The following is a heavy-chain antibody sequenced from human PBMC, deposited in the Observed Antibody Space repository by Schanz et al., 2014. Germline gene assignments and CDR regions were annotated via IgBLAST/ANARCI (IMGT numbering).Heavy chain of an antibody. V-gene: IGHV3-11*06. CDR3: ARPRFDYGEVDY. CDR2: ISSSGSYI. D-gene: IGHD4-17*01. J-gene: IGHJ4*02. Sequence: GQLAESGGGLVKPGGSLRLSCAASGFTFSDYYMSWIRQAPGKGLEWVSSISSSGSYIHYADSVKGRFTISRDRFQNTLYLRMSSLRAEDAAVYYCARPRFDYGEVDYWGQGTLVTVSS. CDR1: GFTFSDYY.